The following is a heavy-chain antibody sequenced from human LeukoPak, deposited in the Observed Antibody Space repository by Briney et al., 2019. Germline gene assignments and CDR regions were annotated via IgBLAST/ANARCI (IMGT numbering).Heavy chain of an antibody. CDR1: GYTLTELS. CDR2: FDPEDGET. J-gene: IGHJ4*02. V-gene: IGHV1-24*01. D-gene: IGHD5-18*01. CDR3: ATRVDVDTAMIFDY. Sequence: ASVKVSCKVSGYTLTELSMHWVRQAPGKGLEWMGGFDPEDGETIYAQKFQGRVTMTEDTSTDTAYMELGSLRSEDTAVYYCATRVDVDTAMIFDYWGQGTLVTVSS.